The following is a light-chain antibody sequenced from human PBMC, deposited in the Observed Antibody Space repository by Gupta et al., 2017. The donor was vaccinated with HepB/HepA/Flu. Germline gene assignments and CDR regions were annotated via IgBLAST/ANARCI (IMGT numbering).Light chain of an antibody. Sequence: IVMTQSPDSLAVSLGERATINCKSSQSVLYRSKNKNYLAWYQQKPGQPPKLLIYWASTRESGVPARFSGSGSGTDFTLTISSLQAEDVAVYYCQQYYSTPYTFGQGPSWRSN. V-gene: IGKV4-1*01. J-gene: IGKJ2*01. CDR2: WAS. CDR1: QSVLYRSKNKNY. CDR3: QQYYSTPYT.